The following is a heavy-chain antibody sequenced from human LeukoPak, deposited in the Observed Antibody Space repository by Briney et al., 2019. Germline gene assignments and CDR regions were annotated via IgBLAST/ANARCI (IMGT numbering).Heavy chain of an antibody. J-gene: IGHJ4*02. Sequence: PAGSLRLSCAASGFTFSSYGMRWVHQAPVNWLDWGAVIWYDGSNKYYADSVKGRFTISRDNSTNTLYLQMSSLRAEDTAVYYCATDLPYYYDSSGYNFDYWGQGTLVTVSS. CDR2: IWYDGSNK. CDR3: ATDLPYYYDSSGYNFDY. V-gene: IGHV3-33*01. D-gene: IGHD3-22*01. CDR1: GFTFSSYG.